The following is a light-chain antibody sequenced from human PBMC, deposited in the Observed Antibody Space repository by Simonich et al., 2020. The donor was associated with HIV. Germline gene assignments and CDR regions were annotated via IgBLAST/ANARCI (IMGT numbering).Light chain of an antibody. J-gene: IGLJ2*01. Sequence: SDELTQPPLVSVSPGQTASITCSGDRLGDKNVCWYQQKPGLSPGLVIYQDDVRPPGFPERFSGSNSGNTATLTIRGTQAMDEAAYYCQAWDRTIVLFGGGTKLTVL. CDR2: QDD. CDR3: QAWDRTIVL. V-gene: IGLV3-1*01. CDR1: RLGDKN.